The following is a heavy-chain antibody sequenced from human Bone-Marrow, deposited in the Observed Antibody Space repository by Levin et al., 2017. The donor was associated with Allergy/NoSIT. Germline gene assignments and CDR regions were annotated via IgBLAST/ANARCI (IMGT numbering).Heavy chain of an antibody. Sequence: GESLKISCAASGFTFSSYAMHWVRQAPGKGLEWVALISFDGSYKNYADSVRGRFTISRDNSANTLYLQVNSLRAEDTAVYYCARDHYDTSGYWSYFESWGQGTLVTVSS. CDR2: ISFDGSYK. D-gene: IGHD3-22*01. V-gene: IGHV3-30*04. CDR3: ARDHYDTSGYWSYFES. J-gene: IGHJ4*02. CDR1: GFTFSSYA.